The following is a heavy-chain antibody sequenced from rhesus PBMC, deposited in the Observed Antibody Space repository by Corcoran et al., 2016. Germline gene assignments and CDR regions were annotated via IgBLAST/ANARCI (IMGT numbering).Heavy chain of an antibody. CDR2: IRNKAKGGPE. V-gene: IGHV3S22*01. CDR1: GFTFIAHY. CDR3: TTEGSRDPEYFEF. D-gene: IGHD4-29*01. Sequence: EMQLVESGGGLVQPGGSLRLSCAASGFTFIAHYMEWFRHAPGRGQEWVGFIRNKAKGGPEEYAAYGKGRFIISRDDSKNVTYLQMNSLETEDTAVDYCTTEGSRDPEYFEFWGQGALVTVSS. J-gene: IGHJ1*01.